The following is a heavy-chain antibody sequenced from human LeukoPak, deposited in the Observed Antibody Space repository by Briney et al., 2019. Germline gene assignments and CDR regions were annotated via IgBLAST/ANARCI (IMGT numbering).Heavy chain of an antibody. J-gene: IGHJ4*02. Sequence: SVKVSCKASGGTSSSYAISWVRQAPGQGLEWMGGIIPIFGTANYAQKFQGRATITADKSTSTAYMELSSLRSEDTAVYYCARDPTYYYGSGSYFTGDYWGQGTLVTVSS. CDR2: IIPIFGTA. D-gene: IGHD3-10*01. CDR3: ARDPTYYYGSGSYFTGDY. V-gene: IGHV1-69*06. CDR1: GGTSSSYA.